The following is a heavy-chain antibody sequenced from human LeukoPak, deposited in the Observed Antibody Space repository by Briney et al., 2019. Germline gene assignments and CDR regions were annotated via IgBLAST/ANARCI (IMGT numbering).Heavy chain of an antibody. V-gene: IGHV3-15*01. Sequence: GGSLRLSCAASGFTFSSYWMSWVRQAPGKGLEWVGRIKRKGDDGTIDYAAPVKGRFTISRDDSKNTLYLQMNSLKSEDTAVYYCTAGTGRSDFDYWGQGTLVTVSS. D-gene: IGHD3/OR15-3a*01. CDR2: IKRKGDDGTI. CDR3: TAGTGRSDFDY. CDR1: GFTFSSYW. J-gene: IGHJ4*02.